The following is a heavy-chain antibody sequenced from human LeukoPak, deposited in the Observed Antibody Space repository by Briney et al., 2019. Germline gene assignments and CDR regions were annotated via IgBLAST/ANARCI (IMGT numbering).Heavy chain of an antibody. J-gene: IGHJ4*02. Sequence: PGGSLRLSCAASGFTFSSYAMSWVRQAPGKGLEWVSAISGSGGSTYYADSVKGRFTISRDNAKNSLYLQMNSLRAEDTAVYYCARDLLLWFGELLNTFDYWGQGTLVTVSS. V-gene: IGHV3-23*01. CDR3: ARDLLLWFGELLNTFDY. D-gene: IGHD3-10*01. CDR2: ISGSGGST. CDR1: GFTFSSYA.